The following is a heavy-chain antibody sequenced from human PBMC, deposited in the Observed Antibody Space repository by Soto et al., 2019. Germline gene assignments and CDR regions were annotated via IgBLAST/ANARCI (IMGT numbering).Heavy chain of an antibody. J-gene: IGHJ3*02. Sequence: PGGSLRLSCAASGFTLSSHAISCVRQAPGKGLEWVSAISGSGGSTYYADSVKGRFTISRDNSKNTLYLQMNSLRAEDTAVYYCAKDRGYSGYGQGDAFDIWVQGTMVIVSS. CDR1: GFTLSSHA. V-gene: IGHV3-23*01. CDR3: AKDRGYSGYGQGDAFDI. CDR2: ISGSGGST. D-gene: IGHD5-12*01.